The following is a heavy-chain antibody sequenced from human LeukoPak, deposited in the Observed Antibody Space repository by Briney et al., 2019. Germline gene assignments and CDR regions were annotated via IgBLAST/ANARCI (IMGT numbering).Heavy chain of an antibody. CDR1: GFTFSSYS. CDR2: ISSSSSYI. V-gene: IGHV3-21*01. CDR3: ARDNSGSYEDWFDP. Sequence: PGGSLRLSCAASGFTFSSYSMNWVRQAPGKGLEWVSSISSSSSYIYYADSVKGRFTISRDNAKNSLYLQMNSLRAEDTAVYYCARDNSGSYEDWFDPWGQGTLVTVSS. D-gene: IGHD1-26*01. J-gene: IGHJ5*02.